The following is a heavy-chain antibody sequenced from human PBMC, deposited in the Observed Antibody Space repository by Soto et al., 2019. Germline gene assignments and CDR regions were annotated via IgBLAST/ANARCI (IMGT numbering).Heavy chain of an antibody. D-gene: IGHD5-18*01. CDR3: ARGPTRGYSYGPPFDY. CDR2: IIPIFGTA. Sequence: SVKVSCKASGGTFISYAISWVRQAPGQGLEWMGGIIPIFGTANYAQKFQGRVTITADESTSTAYMELSSLRSEDTAVYYCARGPTRGYSYGPPFDYWGQGTLVTVSS. J-gene: IGHJ4*02. V-gene: IGHV1-69*13. CDR1: GGTFISYA.